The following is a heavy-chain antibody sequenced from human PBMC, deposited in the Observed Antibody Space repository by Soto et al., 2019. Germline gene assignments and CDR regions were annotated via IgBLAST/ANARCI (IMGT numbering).Heavy chain of an antibody. V-gene: IGHV1-18*01. Sequence: QVQLVQSGPEMKKSGASVKVSCKASGYTFTTYGISWVRQAPGQGLEWMGWISGYTGNTNYAQKFRGRVTMTTDTYTSTAFMELRSLRSDDTAVYYCARFAVSGTMQDDFDFWGQGTTVTVSS. CDR2: ISGYTGNT. CDR3: ARFAVSGTMQDDFDF. D-gene: IGHD1-7*01. J-gene: IGHJ3*01. CDR1: GYTFTTYG.